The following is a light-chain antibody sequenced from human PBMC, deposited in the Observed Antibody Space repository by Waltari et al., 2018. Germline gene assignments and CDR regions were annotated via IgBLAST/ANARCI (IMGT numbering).Light chain of an antibody. CDR1: TGAVTGAYY. V-gene: IGLV7-43*01. Sequence: QTVLTQAPSLTVSPGGTFTLTCASNTGAVTGAYYPNWFQQKPGQAPRPLIFSTTYKHSWTPARFSGFLLGGKAALTLSGVQPEDESDYYCLLYYDGAWVFGGGTKLTVL. CDR2: STT. J-gene: IGLJ3*02. CDR3: LLYYDGAWV.